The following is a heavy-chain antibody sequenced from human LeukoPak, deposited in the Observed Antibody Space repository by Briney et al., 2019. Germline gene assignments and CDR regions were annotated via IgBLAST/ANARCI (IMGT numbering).Heavy chain of an antibody. J-gene: IGHJ4*02. CDR2: ISGSGDST. D-gene: IGHD2-15*01. V-gene: IGHV3-23*01. CDR3: AKDAIVVVAATPGN. Sequence: GGSLRLSCAASGFTFSSSAMSWVRQAPGKGLEWVSSISGSGDSTYYADSVKGRFTISRDNSKNTLYLQMNSLRAEDTAVYYCAKDAIVVVAATPGNWGQGTLVTVSS. CDR1: GFTFSSSA.